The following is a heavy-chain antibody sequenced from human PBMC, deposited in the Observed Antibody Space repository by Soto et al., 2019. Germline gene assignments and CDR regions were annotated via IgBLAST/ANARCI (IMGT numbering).Heavy chain of an antibody. D-gene: IGHD6-13*01. CDR1: GGSISSSSYY. V-gene: IGHV4-39*01. CDR3: ARTTAHSSSWSYYYYGMEV. Sequence: LSLTCTVSGGSISSSSYYWGWIRQPPGKGLEWIGSIYYSGSTYYNPSLKSRVTISVDTSKNQFSLKLSSVTAADTAVYYCARTTAHSSSWSYYYYGMEVWGQGTTVTVSS. J-gene: IGHJ6*02. CDR2: IYYSGST.